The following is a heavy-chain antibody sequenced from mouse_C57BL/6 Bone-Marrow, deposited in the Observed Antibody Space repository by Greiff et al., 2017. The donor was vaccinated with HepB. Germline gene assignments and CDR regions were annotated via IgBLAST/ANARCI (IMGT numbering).Heavy chain of an antibody. CDR1: GFSFSDYG. CDR2: ISNLAYSI. CDR3: ARHPYGSSYGGAMDY. J-gene: IGHJ4*01. D-gene: IGHD1-1*01. V-gene: IGHV5-15*01. Sequence: EVQLVESGGGLVQPGGSLKLSCAASGFSFSDYGMAWVRQAPRKGPGWVAFISNLAYSIYYADTVTGRFTISRVNAKNTLYLEMSSLRSEDTAMYYCARHPYGSSYGGAMDYWGQGTSVTVSS.